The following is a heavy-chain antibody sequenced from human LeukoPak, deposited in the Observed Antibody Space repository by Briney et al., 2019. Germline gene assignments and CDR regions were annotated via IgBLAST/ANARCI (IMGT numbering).Heavy chain of an antibody. CDR3: ASPATYYGSGSYYY. CDR2: ISSSGSTI. J-gene: IGHJ4*02. CDR1: GFTFSDYY. V-gene: IGHV3-11*01. Sequence: PGGSLRLSCAASGFTFSDYYMSWIRQAPGKGLEWVSYISSSGSTIYYADSVKGRFTISRDNAKNSLYLQMNNLRAEDTAVYYCASPATYYGSGSYYYWGQGTLVTVSS. D-gene: IGHD3-10*01.